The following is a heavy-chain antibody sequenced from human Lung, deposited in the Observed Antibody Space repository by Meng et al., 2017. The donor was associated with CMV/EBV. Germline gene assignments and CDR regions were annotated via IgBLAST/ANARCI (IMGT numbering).Heavy chain of an antibody. J-gene: IGHJ4*01. CDR3: AKSSDNGWSS. V-gene: IGHV1-2*06. CDR1: GYTFSGFY. Sequence: VQLVQSGAELKRPGASVKISCQASGYTFSGFYMNWARQAPGHGLEWLGRVNPVSDDTHYAQKFVGRLTVTRGATINTAFMELTSLRPDDTAVYYCAKSSDNGWSSWGPGTLVVASS. D-gene: IGHD6-19*01. CDR2: VNPVSDDT.